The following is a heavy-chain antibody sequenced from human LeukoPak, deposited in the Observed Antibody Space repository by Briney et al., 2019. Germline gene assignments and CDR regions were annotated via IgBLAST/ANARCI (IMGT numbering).Heavy chain of an antibody. CDR1: GYTFASYY. CDR3: ARGSGSYYVLVY. D-gene: IGHD1-26*01. Sequence: ASVKVSCKASGYTFASYYMHWVRQAPGQGLEWMGIINPSGGSTSYAQKFQGRVTMTRDMSTSTVYMELSSLRSEDTAVYYCARGSGSYYVLVYWGQGTLVTVSS. V-gene: IGHV1-46*01. CDR2: INPSGGST. J-gene: IGHJ4*02.